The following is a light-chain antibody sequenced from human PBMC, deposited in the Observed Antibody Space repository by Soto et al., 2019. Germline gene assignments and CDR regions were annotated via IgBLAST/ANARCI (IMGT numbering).Light chain of an antibody. CDR2: GAS. Sequence: DIQMTQSSSSLSASVGDRVTITCRASHSISNYLNWYQQEPGKAPKLLIYGASTLQSGVPSRFSGSGSGTDFTLTIGSLQREDFATYFCQQSHSSPYTFGQGTKLEIK. V-gene: IGKV1-39*01. J-gene: IGKJ2*01. CDR1: HSISNY. CDR3: QQSHSSPYT.